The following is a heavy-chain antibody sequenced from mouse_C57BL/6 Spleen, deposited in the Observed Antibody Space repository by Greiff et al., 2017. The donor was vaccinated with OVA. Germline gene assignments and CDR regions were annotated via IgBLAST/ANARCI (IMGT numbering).Heavy chain of an antibody. CDR3: ARDQLAYYAMDY. Sequence: VQLQQSGTELVKPGASVKLSCKASGYTFTSYWMHWVKQRPGQGLEWIGNINPSNGGTNYNEKFKSKATLTVDKSSSTAYMQLSSLTSEDSAVYYCARDQLAYYAMDYWGQGTSVTVSS. CDR2: INPSNGGT. V-gene: IGHV1-53*01. CDR1: GYTFTSYW. J-gene: IGHJ4*01. D-gene: IGHD3-1*01.